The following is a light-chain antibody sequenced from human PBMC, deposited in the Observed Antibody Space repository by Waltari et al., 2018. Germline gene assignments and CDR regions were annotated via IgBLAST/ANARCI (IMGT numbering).Light chain of an antibody. CDR1: SGHSTYA. Sequence: QLVLTQSPSASASLGASVKLTCTLSSGHSTYAIAWHQQQPEKGPRYLMKLITDGSHNEGDGIPDRFSGSSSGAERYLTISSLQSEDEADYYCQTWDTDSYVIFGGGTKLTVL. CDR3: QTWDTDSYVI. V-gene: IGLV4-69*01. CDR2: LITDGSH. J-gene: IGLJ2*01.